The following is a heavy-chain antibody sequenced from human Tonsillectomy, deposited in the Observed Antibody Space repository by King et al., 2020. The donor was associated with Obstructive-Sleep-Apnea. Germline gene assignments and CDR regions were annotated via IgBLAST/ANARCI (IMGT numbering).Heavy chain of an antibody. Sequence: VQLVQSGGGVVQPGRSLRLSCAASGFTFSYYGMHWVRQAPGKGLEWVAVIWYDGSNTYYADSVKGRFTISRDNSKNTLYLQMNSLRAEDTAVYYCAKIAVAGQLYFDYWGQGTLVTVSS. D-gene: IGHD6-19*01. CDR2: IWYDGSNT. J-gene: IGHJ4*02. CDR1: GFTFSYYG. CDR3: AKIAVAGQLYFDY. V-gene: IGHV3-33*06.